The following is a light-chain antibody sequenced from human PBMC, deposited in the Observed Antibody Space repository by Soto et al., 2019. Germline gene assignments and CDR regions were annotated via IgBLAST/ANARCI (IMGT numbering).Light chain of an antibody. V-gene: IGLV2-8*01. CDR3: SSHAGNNNYV. Sequence: QSALTQPPSASGSVGQSVTISCTGTSSDVGAYNYVSWYQQHPGKAPKLMIYEVSKRPSGVPDRFSGSKSGYTAFLTVSGLQAEDEADYYCSSHAGNNNYVFGTGTKLTVL. CDR1: SSDVGAYNY. J-gene: IGLJ1*01. CDR2: EVS.